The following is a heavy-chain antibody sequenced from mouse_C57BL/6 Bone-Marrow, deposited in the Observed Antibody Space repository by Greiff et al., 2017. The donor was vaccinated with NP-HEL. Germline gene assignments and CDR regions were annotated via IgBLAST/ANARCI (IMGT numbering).Heavy chain of an antibody. Sequence: VQLQQSGAELVMPGASVKLSCKASGYTFTSYWMHWVKQRPGQGLEWIGEIDPSDSYTNYNQNFKGKYTLTVDKTSSTAYMQLSNLTSEDSAVYYCARCDYGSSYERVLGYWGQGTTLTVSS. CDR2: IDPSDSYT. J-gene: IGHJ2*01. D-gene: IGHD1-1*01. CDR3: ARCDYGSSYERVLGY. CDR1: GYTFTSYW. V-gene: IGHV1-69*01.